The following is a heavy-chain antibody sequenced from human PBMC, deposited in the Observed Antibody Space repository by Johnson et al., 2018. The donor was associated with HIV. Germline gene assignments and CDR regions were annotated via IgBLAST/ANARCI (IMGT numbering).Heavy chain of an antibody. J-gene: IGHJ3*02. CDR3: ARGWGGLWFDAFDI. D-gene: IGHD5-18*01. CDR1: GFTFSSYW. CDR2: IKSDGSST. V-gene: IGHV3-74*01. Sequence: VQLVESGGGLVQPGGSLRLSCAASGFTFSSYWMRWVRQAPGKGLVWVSRIKSDGSSTSYEDSVKGRFTISRDNAKNTLYLQMNSLRAEDTAVYFCARGWGGLWFDAFDIWGQGTMVTVSS.